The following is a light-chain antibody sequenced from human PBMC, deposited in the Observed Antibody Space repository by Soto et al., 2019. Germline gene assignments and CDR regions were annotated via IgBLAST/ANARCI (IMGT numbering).Light chain of an antibody. CDR2: DAS. V-gene: IGKV3-20*01. CDR3: QQYGTSPWS. CDR1: QSVSNGY. J-gene: IGKJ1*01. Sequence: EIVLAQSPGTLSLSPGERATLSCRASQSVSNGYLAWYQHKLGQAPRLLIYDASSRATGIPDRFGGSGSGTDFTLTISRLESEDFAVYYCQQYGTSPWSFGQGTKVEIK.